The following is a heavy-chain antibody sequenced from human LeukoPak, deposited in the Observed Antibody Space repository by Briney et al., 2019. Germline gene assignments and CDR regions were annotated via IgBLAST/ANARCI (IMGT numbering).Heavy chain of an antibody. CDR1: GVSISSSTYY. V-gene: IGHV4-39*01. Sequence: SGTLCLTCAVSGVSISSSTYYWGCIRQSPGKGLGWVVSVYYSVRTYSNTPLKSRVTISVDTSKNKFYLKMNSVTAVDTAVYYCARGDRMVDTSAYYYYYGMDDWGQGTTVTVSS. J-gene: IGHJ6*02. CDR3: ARGDRMVDTSAYYYYYGMDD. D-gene: IGHD5-18*01. CDR2: VYYSVRT.